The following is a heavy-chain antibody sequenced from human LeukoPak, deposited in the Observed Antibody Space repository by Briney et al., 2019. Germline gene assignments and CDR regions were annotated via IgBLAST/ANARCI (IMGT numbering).Heavy chain of an antibody. CDR3: ARLFSGCSSSRCHVDY. CDR1: GYTFTDYN. D-gene: IGHD2-2*01. V-gene: IGHV1-69-2*01. CDR2: VDPADAET. Sequence: GASVKVSCKASGYTFTDYNMHWVQQAPGKGLEWMGRVDPADAETIYAEKFQGRVTITADTSTDTTYMELSSLRSEDTAVYYCARLFSGCSSSRCHVDYWAQGTLVTVSS. J-gene: IGHJ4*02.